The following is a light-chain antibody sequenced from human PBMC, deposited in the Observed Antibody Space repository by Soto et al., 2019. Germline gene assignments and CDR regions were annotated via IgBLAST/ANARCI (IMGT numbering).Light chain of an antibody. CDR2: GAS. Sequence: EIVKTQSPVTLSVSPGERATLSCRASQSVSSNLAWYQLRPGQAPRLLIYGASTRATGIPARFSGSGSGTEFTLTISSLQSEDFAVYYCQQYNNWPRSFGGGTKVEIK. V-gene: IGKV3-15*01. CDR1: QSVSSN. J-gene: IGKJ4*01. CDR3: QQYNNWPRS.